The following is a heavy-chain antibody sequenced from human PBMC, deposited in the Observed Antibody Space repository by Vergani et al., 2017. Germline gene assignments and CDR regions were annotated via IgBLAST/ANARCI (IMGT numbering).Heavy chain of an antibody. CDR1: GYSFTSYW. J-gene: IGHJ6*02. CDR3: ARHRGWGLVVVAATPWYYYYGMDV. Sequence: EVQLVQSGAEVKKPGESLKISCKGSGYSFTSYWIGWVRQMPGKGLEWMGIIYPGDSATRYSPSFQGQVTISADKSISTAYLQWSSLKASDTAMYYCARHRGWGLVVVAATPWYYYYGMDVWGQXP. V-gene: IGHV5-51*01. CDR2: IYPGDSAT. D-gene: IGHD2-15*01.